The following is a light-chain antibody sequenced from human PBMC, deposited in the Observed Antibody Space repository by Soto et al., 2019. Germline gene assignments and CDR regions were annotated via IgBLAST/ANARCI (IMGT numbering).Light chain of an antibody. CDR2: AAS. J-gene: IGKJ1*01. CDR3: QHYETLSWT. Sequence: DIQMTQSPSSLSASVGDIVTITCRASQDIDISXAWFQQRPGKAPEVLIYAASGLVTGVPPTLSGSGSGTEFTLTTSSVQPDDFATYFCQHYETLSWTFGKGTNVDIK. CDR1: QDIDIS. V-gene: IGKV1-16*01.